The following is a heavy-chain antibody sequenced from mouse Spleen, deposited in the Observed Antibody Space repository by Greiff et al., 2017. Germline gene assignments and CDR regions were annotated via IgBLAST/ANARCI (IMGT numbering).Heavy chain of an antibody. CDR3: ARDSGKAWFAY. CDR1: GFTFSSYA. CDR2: ISDGGSYT. D-gene: IGHD4-1*01. Sequence: EVKLVESGGGLVKPGGSLKLSCAASGFTFSSYAMSWVRQTPEKRLEWVATISDGGSYTYYPDNVKGRFTISRDNAKNNLYLQMSHLKSEDTAMYYCARDSGKAWFAYWGQGTLVTVSA. J-gene: IGHJ3*01. V-gene: IGHV5-4*01.